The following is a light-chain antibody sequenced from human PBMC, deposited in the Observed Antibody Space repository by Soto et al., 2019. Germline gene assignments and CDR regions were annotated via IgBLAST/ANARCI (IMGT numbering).Light chain of an antibody. Sequence: EIVLTQSPATLSLSPGERATLSCRASQSVSSYLAWYQQKPGQAPRLLIYDASNRATGIPDRFRGSGSGTDFTLTISRLEPEDFAMYYCQQYGYLVTFGEGTKVDIK. CDR2: DAS. V-gene: IGKV3-11*01. CDR1: QSVSSY. J-gene: IGKJ4*01. CDR3: QQYGYLVT.